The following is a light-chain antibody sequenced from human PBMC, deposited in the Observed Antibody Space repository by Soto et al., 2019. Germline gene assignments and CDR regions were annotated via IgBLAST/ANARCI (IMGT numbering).Light chain of an antibody. V-gene: IGLV2-11*01. J-gene: IGLJ1*01. Sequence: ALAQPRSVSGSPGQSVTISCTGTSSDVGGFNYVSWYQQHPGKAPKLMIYDVTKRPSGVPDRFSGSKSGNTASLTISGLQAEDEADYFCCSYAGSYTYVFGTGTKVTVL. CDR3: CSYAGSYTYV. CDR1: SSDVGGFNY. CDR2: DVT.